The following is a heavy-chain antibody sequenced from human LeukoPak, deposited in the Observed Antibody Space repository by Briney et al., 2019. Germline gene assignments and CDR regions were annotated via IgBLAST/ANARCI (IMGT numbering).Heavy chain of an antibody. V-gene: IGHV4-59*01. CDR3: ARDRAAAGFDY. D-gene: IGHD6-13*01. CDR2: IYYSGST. CDR1: GGSISSYY. J-gene: IGHJ4*02. Sequence: SETLSLTCTVSGGSISSYYWSWIRQPPGKGLEWIGYIYYSGSTNYNPSLKSRVTISVDTSKNQFSLKLSSVTAADTAVYYCARDRAAAGFDYWGQGTLVTVST.